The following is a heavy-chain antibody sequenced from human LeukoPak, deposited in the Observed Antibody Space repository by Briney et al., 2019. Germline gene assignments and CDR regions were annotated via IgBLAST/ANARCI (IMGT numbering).Heavy chain of an antibody. Sequence: PGGSQRLSCAASGFTFSTHLMNWVRQAPGKGLEWVSSISSGDTYIYYADSVKGRFTVSRDNAKNSLYLQMNSLRAEDTAVYYCARDAAKDGYKPPDAFDIWGQGTMVTVSS. J-gene: IGHJ3*02. D-gene: IGHD5-24*01. V-gene: IGHV3-21*01. CDR3: ARDAAKDGYKPPDAFDI. CDR2: ISSGDTYI. CDR1: GFTFSTHL.